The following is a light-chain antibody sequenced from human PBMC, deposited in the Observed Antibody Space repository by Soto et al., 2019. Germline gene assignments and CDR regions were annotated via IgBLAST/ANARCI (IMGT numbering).Light chain of an antibody. Sequence: EIVWTQSPGTLSLSPGERFTRSCKTSQSRGSNFLAWYQPKPGQAPRLLIYASSNRATGIPDRFSGSASGTDFTLTINRLEPEDFAVYYCQLYGISPHFGQGTRLEIK. CDR1: QSRGSNF. V-gene: IGKV3-20*01. CDR3: QLYGISPH. J-gene: IGKJ5*01. CDR2: ASS.